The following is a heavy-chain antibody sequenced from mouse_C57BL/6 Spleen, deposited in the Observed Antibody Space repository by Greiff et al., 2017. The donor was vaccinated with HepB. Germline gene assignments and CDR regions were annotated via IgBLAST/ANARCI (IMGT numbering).Heavy chain of an antibody. CDR3: ARHAPYEGYYEGYYAMDY. V-gene: IGHV1-62-2*01. J-gene: IGHJ4*01. Sequence: VQLQQSGAELVKPGASVKLSCKASGYTFTEYTIHWVKQRSGQGLEWIGWFYPGSGSIKYNEKFKDKATLTADKSSSTVYMELSRLTSEDSAVYFCARHAPYEGYYEGYYAMDYWGQGTSVTVSS. CDR1: GYTFTEYT. CDR2: FYPGSGSI. D-gene: IGHD2-3*01.